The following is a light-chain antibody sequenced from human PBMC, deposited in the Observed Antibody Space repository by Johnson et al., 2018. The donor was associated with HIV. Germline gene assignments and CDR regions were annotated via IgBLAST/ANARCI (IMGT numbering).Light chain of an antibody. CDR3: GTWDSSLSAGYV. CDR2: DNN. CDR1: SSDMGNYA. Sequence: QLVLTQPPSVSAAPGQKVTISCSGSSSDMGNYAVSWYQQLPGTAPKLLIYDNNKRPSGIPDRFSGSKSGTSATLGITGLQTGDEADYYCGTWDSSLSAGYVFGTGTNVTVL. V-gene: IGLV1-51*01. J-gene: IGLJ1*01.